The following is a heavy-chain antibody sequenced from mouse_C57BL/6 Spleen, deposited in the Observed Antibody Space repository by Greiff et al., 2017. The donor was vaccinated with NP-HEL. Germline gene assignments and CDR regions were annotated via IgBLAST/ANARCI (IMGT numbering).Heavy chain of an antibody. Sequence: VQLQQSGAELVKPGASVKMSCKASGYTFTSYWITWVKQRPGQGLEWIGDIYPGSGSTNYNEKFKSKATLTVDTSSSTAYMQLSSLTSEDSAVYYCARSTGYDYAWFAYWGQGTLVTVSA. CDR3: ARSTGYDYAWFAY. D-gene: IGHD2-4*01. J-gene: IGHJ3*01. CDR1: GYTFTSYW. V-gene: IGHV1-55*01. CDR2: IYPGSGST.